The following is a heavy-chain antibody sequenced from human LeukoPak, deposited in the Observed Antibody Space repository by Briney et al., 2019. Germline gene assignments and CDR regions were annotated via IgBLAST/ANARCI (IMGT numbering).Heavy chain of an antibody. CDR2: ISAYNGNT. CDR3: ARDLAGVVGVTAWFDP. D-gene: IGHD1-26*01. CDR1: GYTFTSYG. Sequence: GASVKVSCKASGYTFTSYGISWVRQAPGQGLEWMGWISAYNGNTNYAQNLQGRVTMTTDTSTSTAYMELRSLRSDDTAVYYCARDLAGVVGVTAWFDPWGQGTLVTVSS. V-gene: IGHV1-18*01. J-gene: IGHJ5*02.